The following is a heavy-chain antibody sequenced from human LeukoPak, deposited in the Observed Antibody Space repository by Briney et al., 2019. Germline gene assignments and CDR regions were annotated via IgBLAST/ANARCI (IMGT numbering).Heavy chain of an antibody. D-gene: IGHD6-25*01. CDR3: GRRGPGAREAFDI. CDR2: IYPGDSDT. CDR1: GYSITSYW. J-gene: IGHJ3*02. V-gene: IGHV5-51*01. Sequence: GESLKISCKGSGYSITSYWIGCVRQMPGKGLEWMGIIYPGDSDTRYSPSFQGQVTISADKSISTAYLQWSSLKASDTAMYYCGRRGPGAREAFDIWGQGTMVTVSS.